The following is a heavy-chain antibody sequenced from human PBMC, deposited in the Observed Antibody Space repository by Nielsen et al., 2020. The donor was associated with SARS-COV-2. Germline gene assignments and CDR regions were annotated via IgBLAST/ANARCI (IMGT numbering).Heavy chain of an antibody. J-gene: IGHJ6*02. V-gene: IGHV1-46*04. D-gene: IGHD3-3*01. CDR3: ARAPSDYYGMDV. CDR2: MDPSSGST. Sequence: ASVKVSCKVSGYALTELSMHWLRQAPGQGLEWMGIMDPSSGSTRYAQKLQGRVTMTRDTSTSTVYIEVSSLRSEDTAVYYCARAPSDYYGMDVWGQGTTVTVSS. CDR1: GYALTELS.